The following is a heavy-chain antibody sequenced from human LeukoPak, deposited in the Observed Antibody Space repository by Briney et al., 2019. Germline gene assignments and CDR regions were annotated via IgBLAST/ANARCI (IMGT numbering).Heavy chain of an antibody. CDR1: GGSIRGGTYY. D-gene: IGHD3-10*01. CDR2: IRQDESER. Sequence: QASETLSLTCSVSGGSIRGGTYYWGWIRQPPGKGPEWVANIRQDESERYSADSVKGRFTISRDNAKKSVYLHMSSLRAEDTALYYCARLSAYYYGSYFYYYMDVWGKGTTVTVSS. J-gene: IGHJ6*03. V-gene: IGHV3-7*01. CDR3: ARLSAYYYGSYFYYYMDV.